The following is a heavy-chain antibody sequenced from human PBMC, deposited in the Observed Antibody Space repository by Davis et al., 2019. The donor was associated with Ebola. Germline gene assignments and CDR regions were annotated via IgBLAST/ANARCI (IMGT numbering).Heavy chain of an antibody. J-gene: IGHJ4*02. CDR2: IKQDGSEK. CDR3: ARGPSTGNSFSY. V-gene: IGHV3-7*01. CDR1: GFTFSSYG. D-gene: IGHD6-13*01. Sequence: GGSLRLSCAASGFTFSSYGMNWVRQAPGKGLEWVANIKQDGSEKYYVDSVEGRFTISRDNAKNSLYLQMNSLRAEDTAVYYCARGPSTGNSFSYWGQGTLVTVSS.